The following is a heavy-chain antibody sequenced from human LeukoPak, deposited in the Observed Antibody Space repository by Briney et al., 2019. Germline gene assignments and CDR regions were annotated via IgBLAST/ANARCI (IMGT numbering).Heavy chain of an antibody. J-gene: IGHJ6*02. CDR2: IYYSGST. CDR3: ARLSYYYYGMDV. V-gene: IGHV4-59*08. CDR1: GGSISSYY. Sequence: SETLSLTCTVSGGSISSYYWSWIRQPPGKGLEWIGCIYYSGSTNYNPSLKSRVTISVDTSKNQFSLKLSSVTAADTAVYYCARLSYYYYGMDVWGQGTTVTVSS.